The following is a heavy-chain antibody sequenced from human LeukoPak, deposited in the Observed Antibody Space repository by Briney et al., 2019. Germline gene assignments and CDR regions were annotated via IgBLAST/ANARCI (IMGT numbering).Heavy chain of an antibody. D-gene: IGHD3-3*01. J-gene: IGHJ4*02. CDR2: INHSGST. CDR3: ARHIDFWSGYGKGNHFDY. V-gene: IGHV4-34*01. CDR1: GGSFSGDY. Sequence: PSETLSLTCAVSGGSFSGDYWTWVRQPPGKGLEWIGDINHSGSTNYNPSLKSRVIISVDTSKNQFSLKLSSVTAADTAVYYCARHIDFWSGYGKGNHFDYWGQGTLVTVSS.